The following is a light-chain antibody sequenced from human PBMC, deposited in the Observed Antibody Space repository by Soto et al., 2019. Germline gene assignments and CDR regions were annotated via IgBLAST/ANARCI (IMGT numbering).Light chain of an antibody. J-gene: IGLJ3*02. CDR3: CSYAGSSTSWV. Sequence: QSVLTQPASVSGSPGQSITISCTGTSSDVGVYMFVSWYQQHPGKAPKLMIYEVSYRPSGVSNRFSGSKSGNTASLTISGLQAEDEADYYCCSYAGSSTSWVFGGGTKLTVL. CDR2: EVS. CDR1: SSDVGVYMF. V-gene: IGLV2-23*02.